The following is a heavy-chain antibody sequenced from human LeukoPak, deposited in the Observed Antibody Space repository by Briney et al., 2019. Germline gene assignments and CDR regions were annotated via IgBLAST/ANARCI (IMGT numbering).Heavy chain of an antibody. D-gene: IGHD6-25*01. CDR3: AKKYSSDLNFDY. J-gene: IGHJ4*02. V-gene: IGHV3-23*01. Sequence: GGSLRLSCAASGFTFSSYAMSWVRQAPGKGLEWVSAISGSWGSTYYADSVKGRFTISRDNSKNTLYLQMNSLRAEDTAVYYCAKKYSSDLNFDYWGQGPLVTVSS. CDR1: GFTFSSYA. CDR2: ISGSWGST.